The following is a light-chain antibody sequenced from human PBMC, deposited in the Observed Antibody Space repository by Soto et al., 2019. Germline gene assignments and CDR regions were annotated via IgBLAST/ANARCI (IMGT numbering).Light chain of an antibody. J-gene: IGKJ3*01. CDR3: QQYGSSSFA. V-gene: IGKV3-20*01. CDR2: GAF. Sequence: EIVLTQSPGTLSVSPGERATLFCRARQCISSTYLAWYQKKPGQAPRLLLYGAFNRATGIPDRFSGSGSGTDFTLTISRLEPEDCAFYYCQQYGSSSFAFGPGTKVEIK. CDR1: QCISSTY.